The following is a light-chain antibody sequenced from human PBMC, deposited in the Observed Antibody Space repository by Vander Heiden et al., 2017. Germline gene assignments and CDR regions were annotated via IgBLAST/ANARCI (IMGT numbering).Light chain of an antibody. CDR1: QSISTH. CDR3: QQSFTTPIT. J-gene: IGKJ4*01. CDR2: DAT. V-gene: IGKV1-39*01. Sequence: DIQVTQSPSSLSASVGDRVTIHRRASQSISTHLNWYQQRPGRPPKLLIYDATNLESGVPSRFSGSGSGTDFTLTISSLQPEDFATYSCQQSFTTPITFAGGTKVEMK.